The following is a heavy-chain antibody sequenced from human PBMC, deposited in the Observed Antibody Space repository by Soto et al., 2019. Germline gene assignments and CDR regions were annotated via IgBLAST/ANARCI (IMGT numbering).Heavy chain of an antibody. D-gene: IGHD5-12*01. CDR2: IYWDEDK. CDR1: GFSLSTRGVA. V-gene: IGHV2-5*02. CDR3: AHRPRGYADYFDY. J-gene: IGHJ4*02. Sequence: QITLKESGPTLVKPTQTLTLTCTFSGFSLSTRGVAVGWFRQPPGKALEWLALIYWDEDKWYSPSLKSRLTIPDDNSNNHVVLTMTNMDPVDTATYYCAHRPRGYADYFDYGGQGTLVTISS.